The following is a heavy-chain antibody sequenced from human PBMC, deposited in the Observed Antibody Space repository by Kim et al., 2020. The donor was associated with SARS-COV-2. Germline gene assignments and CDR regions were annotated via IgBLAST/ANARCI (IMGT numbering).Heavy chain of an antibody. D-gene: IGHD2-2*02. CDR2: IWYDGSNN. J-gene: IGHJ4*02. CDR3: VRGYCGTATCYTGGTYFDY. Sequence: GGSLRLSCAPSGFIFSTYGMHWVRQAPGKGLEWVATIWYDGSNNYYPDSVKGRFTVSRDNSKNTLYLQMNSLRAEDTVVYYCVRGYCGTATCYTGGTYFDYWGRGTLVTVSS. CDR1: GFIFSTYG. V-gene: IGHV3-33*08.